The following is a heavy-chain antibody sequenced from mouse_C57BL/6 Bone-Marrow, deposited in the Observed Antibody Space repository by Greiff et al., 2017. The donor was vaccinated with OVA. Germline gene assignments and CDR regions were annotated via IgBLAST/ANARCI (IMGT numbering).Heavy chain of an antibody. CDR1: GYTFTDYD. Sequence: QVQLQQSGAELVRPGASVKLSCKASGYTFTDYDMDWVKQRPGQGLEWIGEINPNNGDTDYNQKFKGKATLTADNSSSTAYLELRRLTSEDTAVYSCSKRNYAIDYGDRGQGPTVT. V-gene: IGHV1-81*01. J-gene: IGHJ4*01. D-gene: IGHD2-1*01. CDR2: INPNNGDT. CDR3: SKRNYAIDYGD.